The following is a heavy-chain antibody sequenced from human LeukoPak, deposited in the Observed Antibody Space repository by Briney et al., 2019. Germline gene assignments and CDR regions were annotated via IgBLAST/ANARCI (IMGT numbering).Heavy chain of an antibody. Sequence: SQTLSLTCTVSGGSISSTGYFWTWIRQHPGKGLEWIGHIFYSGSTNYNPSLKSRVTISEDTSKNQFSLKLSSVTAEDTAVYYCARDPLGGTPFDYWGQGTLVTVSS. V-gene: IGHV4-31*03. CDR1: GGSISSTGYF. J-gene: IGHJ4*02. CDR2: IFYSGST. D-gene: IGHD6-19*01. CDR3: ARDPLGGTPFDY.